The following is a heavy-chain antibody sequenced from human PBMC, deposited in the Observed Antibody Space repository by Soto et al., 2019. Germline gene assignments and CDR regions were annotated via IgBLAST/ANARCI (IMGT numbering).Heavy chain of an antibody. V-gene: IGHV3-21*01. CDR1: GFTFSSYS. Sequence: EVQLVESGGGLVQPGGSLRLSCAASGFTFSSYSMNWVRQAPGKGLEWVSSISSSSSYIYYADSVKGRFTISRDNAKNSLYLQMNSLRAEDTAVYYCARDRTGITMIVVVRFDYWGQGTLVTVSS. CDR3: ARDRTGITMIVVVRFDY. J-gene: IGHJ4*02. D-gene: IGHD3-22*01. CDR2: ISSSSSYI.